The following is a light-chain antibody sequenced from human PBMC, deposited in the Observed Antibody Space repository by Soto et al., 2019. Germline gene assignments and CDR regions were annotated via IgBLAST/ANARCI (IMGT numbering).Light chain of an antibody. CDR3: QQYHDWVT. CDR1: QSVSSN. CDR2: GAS. V-gene: IGKV3D-15*01. Sequence: EILVTQSPGTLSVSPGETATLTCGTSQSVSSNLAWYQQKPGKAPRLLIYGASTRATGIPARFSGSGSGTEFTLAISYLRPEDSAVYFCQQYHDWVTFGGGTKVDIK. J-gene: IGKJ4*01.